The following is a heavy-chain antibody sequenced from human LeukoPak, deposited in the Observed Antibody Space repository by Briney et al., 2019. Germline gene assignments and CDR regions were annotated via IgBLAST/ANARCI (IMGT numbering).Heavy chain of an antibody. Sequence: GGSLRLSCAASGFTVSSYWMHWVRQAPGKGLVWVSHINSDESSANYADSVKGRFTISRDNAKNTLYLQMNSLRAEDTAVYYCARDGYFGSDSVTGAGALGDYYMDVWGKGTTVTVSS. CDR2: INSDESSA. CDR1: GFTVSSYW. D-gene: IGHD3-9*01. CDR3: ARDGYFGSDSVTGAGALGDYYMDV. V-gene: IGHV3-74*01. J-gene: IGHJ6*03.